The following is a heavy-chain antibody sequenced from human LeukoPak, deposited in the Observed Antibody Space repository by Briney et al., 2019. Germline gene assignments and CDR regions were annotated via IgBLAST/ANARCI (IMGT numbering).Heavy chain of an antibody. CDR3: ARAGLDSGSYFTDY. V-gene: IGHV3-21*01. J-gene: IGHJ4*02. CDR1: GFTFSSYS. D-gene: IGHD1-26*01. Sequence: PGGSLRLSCAVSGFTFSSYSMNWVRQAPGKGLEWASSISSSSRYIYYADSVKGRFTISRDNAKNSLYLQMNSLRAEDTAVYYCARAGLDSGSYFTDYWGQGTLVTVSS. CDR2: ISSSSRYI.